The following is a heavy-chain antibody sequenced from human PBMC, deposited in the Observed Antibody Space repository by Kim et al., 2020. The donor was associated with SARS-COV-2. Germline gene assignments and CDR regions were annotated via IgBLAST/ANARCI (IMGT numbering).Heavy chain of an antibody. Sequence: SVKVSCKASGGTFSSYAISWVRQAPGQGLEWMGRIIPILGIANYAQKFQGRVTITADKSTSTAYMELSSLRSEDTAVYYCAREGAAHGAFDIWGQGTMVTVSS. D-gene: IGHD1-26*01. CDR1: GGTFSSYA. CDR3: AREGAAHGAFDI. V-gene: IGHV1-69*04. CDR2: IIPILGIA. J-gene: IGHJ3*02.